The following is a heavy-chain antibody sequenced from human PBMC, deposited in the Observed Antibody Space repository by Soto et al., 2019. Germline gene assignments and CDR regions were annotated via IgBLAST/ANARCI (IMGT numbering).Heavy chain of an antibody. CDR1: GFTFSSYS. D-gene: IGHD6-13*01. CDR3: ARDDGGIAAAGTRGH. J-gene: IGHJ4*02. Sequence: PGGALGLSCAASGFTFSSYSMNWVRQAPGKGLEWVSSISSSSYIYYADSVKGRFTISRDNAKNSLYLQMNSLRAEDTAVYYCARDDGGIAAAGTRGHWGQGTLVTVSS. V-gene: IGHV3-21*01. CDR2: ISSSSYI.